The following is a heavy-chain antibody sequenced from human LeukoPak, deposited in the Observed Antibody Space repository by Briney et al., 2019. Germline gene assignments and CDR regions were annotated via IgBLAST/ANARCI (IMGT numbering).Heavy chain of an antibody. D-gene: IGHD3-10*02. CDR3: AREYYVADY. Sequence: GGSLRLSCAASGFTFSTSSMNWVRQAPGKGLEWVSYISSSGSTIYYADSVKGRFTISRDNAKNSLYLQMNSLRAEDTAVYYCAREYYVADYWGQGTLVTVSS. J-gene: IGHJ4*02. V-gene: IGHV3-48*04. CDR1: GFTFSTSS. CDR2: ISSSGSTI.